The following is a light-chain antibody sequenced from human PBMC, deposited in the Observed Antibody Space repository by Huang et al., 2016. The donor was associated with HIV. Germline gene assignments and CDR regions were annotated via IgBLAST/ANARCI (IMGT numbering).Light chain of an antibody. CDR2: AAS. J-gene: IGKJ4*01. V-gene: IGKV1-9*01. CDR3: QELHTYPVT. CDR1: QGISSY. Sequence: IQLTQSPSSLSASVGDRVTITCRASQGISSYLAWYQQKPGKPPKLLIYAASTLQSGVPSRFSGSGSGTDFTLTSSSLRPEDFATYYCQELHTYPVTFGGGTKVEIK.